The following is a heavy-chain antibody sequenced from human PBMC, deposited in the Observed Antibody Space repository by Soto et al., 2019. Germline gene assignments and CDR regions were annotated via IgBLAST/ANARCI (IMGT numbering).Heavy chain of an antibody. Sequence: QVQLVESGGGVVQPGRSLRLSCAASGFTFSSYGMHWVRQAPGKGLEWVAVISYDGSNKYYADSVKGRFTISRDNSKNTLYLQMNSLSAEDTAVYYCAKGYRPTYYYYYGMDVWGQGTTVTVSS. J-gene: IGHJ6*02. CDR2: ISYDGSNK. D-gene: IGHD1-1*01. V-gene: IGHV3-30*18. CDR3: AKGYRPTYYYYYGMDV. CDR1: GFTFSSYG.